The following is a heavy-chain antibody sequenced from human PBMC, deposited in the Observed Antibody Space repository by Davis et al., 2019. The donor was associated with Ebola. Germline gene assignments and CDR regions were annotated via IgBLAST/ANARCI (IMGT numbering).Heavy chain of an antibody. J-gene: IGHJ4*02. CDR3: AKGTTLHFDY. CDR2: YSGGST. V-gene: IGHV3-53*01. D-gene: IGHD1-7*01. Sequence: YSGGSTYYADSVKGRFTISRDNSKNTLYLQMNSLRAEDTAVYYCAKGTTLHFDYWGQGTLVTVSS.